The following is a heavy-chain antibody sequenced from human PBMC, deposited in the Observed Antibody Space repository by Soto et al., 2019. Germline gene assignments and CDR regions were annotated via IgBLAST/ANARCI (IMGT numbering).Heavy chain of an antibody. J-gene: IGHJ4*02. Sequence: SVKVSCKASGGMFYSSAINWVRQAPGQGLEWMGGIVPMNGSPKYAQEFLGRVTISADASATTAYMDLSGLKSEDTAVYYCAKDRRAGGNSAFYFDFWGQGAQVTVSS. V-gene: IGHV1-69*13. CDR3: AKDRRAGGNSAFYFDF. CDR1: GGMFYSSA. CDR2: IVPMNGSP. D-gene: IGHD3-16*01.